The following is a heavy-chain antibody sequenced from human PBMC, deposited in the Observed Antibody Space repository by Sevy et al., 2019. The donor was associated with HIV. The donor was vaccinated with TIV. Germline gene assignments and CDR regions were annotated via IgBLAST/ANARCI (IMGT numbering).Heavy chain of an antibody. V-gene: IGHV1-24*01. CDR3: ATTKDYYDSSGSPFDY. D-gene: IGHD3-22*01. CDR2: FDPEDDET. J-gene: IGHJ4*02. Sequence: ASVKFSCMVSGYTLSELSMHWVRQAPGKGLEWMGSFDPEDDETIYAQKFQGRVTMTEDTSTDTAYMELKNLRSEDTAVYYCATTKDYYDSSGSPFDYWGQGTLVTVSS. CDR1: GYTLSELS.